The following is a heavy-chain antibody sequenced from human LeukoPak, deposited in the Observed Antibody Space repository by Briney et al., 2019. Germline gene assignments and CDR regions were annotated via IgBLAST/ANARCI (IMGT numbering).Heavy chain of an antibody. CDR3: AVYYDSSGHYGAFDN. D-gene: IGHD3-22*01. CDR2: IYYSGST. Sequence: PSETLSLTCTVSGGSISSYYWSWIRQPPGKGLEWIGYIYYSGSTNYNPSLKSRVSISLDTSKNQFSLKLNSVTAADTAVYYCAVYYDSSGHYGAFDNWGQGALVTVSS. CDR1: GGSISSYY. V-gene: IGHV4-59*01. J-gene: IGHJ4*02.